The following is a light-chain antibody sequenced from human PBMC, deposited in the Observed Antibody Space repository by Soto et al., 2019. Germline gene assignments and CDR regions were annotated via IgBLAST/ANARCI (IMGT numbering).Light chain of an antibody. Sequence: EIVMTQSPATLSLSPGERATLSCRVSQSVTVNLAWYQQKPGQAPRLLIYRASTRATGIPARFSAGGSGTEFTLTISSLQSEDFAVYICQQYNDWPPRWTFGQGTKVEIK. V-gene: IGKV3-15*01. CDR1: QSVTVN. CDR3: QQYNDWPPRWT. J-gene: IGKJ1*01. CDR2: RAS.